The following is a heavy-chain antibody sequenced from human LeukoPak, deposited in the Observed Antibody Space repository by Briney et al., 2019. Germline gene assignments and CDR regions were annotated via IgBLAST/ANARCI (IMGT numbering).Heavy chain of an antibody. Sequence: SETLSLTCAVYGGSFSGYYWSWIRQPPGKGLEWIGEINHSGSTYYNPSLKSRVTISVDTSKNQFSLKLSSVTAADTAVYYCARCHGDYEYFDLWGRGTLVTVSS. CDR3: ARCHGDYEYFDL. CDR2: INHSGST. CDR1: GGSFSGYY. D-gene: IGHD4-17*01. V-gene: IGHV4-34*01. J-gene: IGHJ2*01.